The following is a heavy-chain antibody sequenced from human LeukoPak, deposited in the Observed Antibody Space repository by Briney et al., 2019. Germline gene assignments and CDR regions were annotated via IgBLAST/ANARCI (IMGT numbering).Heavy chain of an antibody. V-gene: IGHV1-46*01. CDR3: ARYPRGYCSGGSCYRFDY. CDR1: GYTFTSYY. CDR2: INPSGGST. J-gene: IGHJ4*02. Sequence: ASVKVSCKASGYTFTSYYMHWVRQAPGQGLEWMGIINPSGGSTSYAQKFQGRVTMTRDTSTSTVYMELSSLRSEDTAVYYCARYPRGYCSGGSCYRFDYWGQGTLVTVSS. D-gene: IGHD2-15*01.